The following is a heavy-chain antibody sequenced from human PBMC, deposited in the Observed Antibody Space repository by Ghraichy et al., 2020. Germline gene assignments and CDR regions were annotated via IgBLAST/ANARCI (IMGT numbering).Heavy chain of an antibody. CDR3: ARIGDSGSSDY. D-gene: IGHD1-26*01. CDR2: IYSGGST. J-gene: IGHJ4*02. CDR1: GFTVSSNY. Sequence: GESLNISCAASGFTVSSNYMSWVRQAPGKGLEWVSVIYSGGSTYYADSVKGRFTISRDNSKNTLYLQMNSLRAEDTAVYYCARIGDSGSSDYWGQGTLVTVSS. V-gene: IGHV3-53*01.